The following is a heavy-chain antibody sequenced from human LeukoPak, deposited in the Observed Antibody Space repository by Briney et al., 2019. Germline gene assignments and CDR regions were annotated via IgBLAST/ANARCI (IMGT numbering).Heavy chain of an antibody. D-gene: IGHD6-6*01. Sequence: NPSETLSLTCTVSGGSISSYYWSWIRQPPGKGLEWIGHVYYSGSTNSNPSLKSRVTISVDTSKNQVSLKLRSVTAADTAVYFRARQRALYSSSDYWGRGTQVTVSS. CDR1: GGSISSYY. V-gene: IGHV4-59*08. J-gene: IGHJ4*02. CDR2: VYYSGST. CDR3: ARQRALYSSSDY.